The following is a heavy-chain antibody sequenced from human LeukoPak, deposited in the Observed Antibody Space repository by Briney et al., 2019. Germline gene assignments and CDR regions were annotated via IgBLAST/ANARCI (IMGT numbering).Heavy chain of an antibody. CDR3: ARDSSGYSPYFDY. CDR1: GYTSTGYY. J-gene: IGHJ4*02. D-gene: IGHD3-3*01. Sequence: EASVKVSCKASGYTSTGYYMHWVRQAPGQGLEWMGWINPNSGGTNYAQKFQGRVTMTRDTSISTAYMELSRLRSDDTAVYYCARDSSGYSPYFDYWGQGTLVTVSS. V-gene: IGHV1-2*02. CDR2: INPNSGGT.